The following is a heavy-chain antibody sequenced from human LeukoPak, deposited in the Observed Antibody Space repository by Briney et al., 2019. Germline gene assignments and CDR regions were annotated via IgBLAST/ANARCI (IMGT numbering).Heavy chain of an antibody. CDR2: ISSNGGTT. CDR3: ARGVVVTAIDY. D-gene: IGHD2-21*02. V-gene: IGHV3-64*01. J-gene: IGHJ4*02. CDR1: GFTFSSHT. Sequence: GGSLRLSCAASGFTFSSHTMHWVRQAPGKGLEYVSVISSNGGTTYYANSVKGRFTISRDNSKNTLYLQMGSLRAEDMAVYYCARGVVVTAIDYWGQGALVTVSS.